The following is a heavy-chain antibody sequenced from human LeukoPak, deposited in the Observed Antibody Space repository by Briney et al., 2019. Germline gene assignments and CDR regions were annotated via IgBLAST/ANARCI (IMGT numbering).Heavy chain of an antibody. Sequence: GGSLTLLCAPSGFTFSRLDMSWVCHARGEAVEGVSAISGSGGSTYYADSVKGRFTISRDNSKNTLYLQMNSLRAEDTAVYYCAKDDIVVVPAAMDWGQGTLVTVSS. J-gene: IGHJ4*02. CDR1: GFTFSRLD. CDR2: ISGSGGST. D-gene: IGHD2-2*01. V-gene: IGHV3-23*01. CDR3: AKDDIVVVPAAMD.